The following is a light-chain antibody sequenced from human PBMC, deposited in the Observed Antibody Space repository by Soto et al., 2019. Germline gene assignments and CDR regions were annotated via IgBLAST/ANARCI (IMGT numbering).Light chain of an antibody. CDR2: GAS. Sequence: EIVLTQSPGTLSLSPGERATLSCRASQSVSSSYLAWYQQKPGQAPRLLIYGASSRDTGIPDRFSGSGSGTDFTLTISRLEPEDFAVYYCQQYCSSLGSFGQGTKLEIK. CDR3: QQYCSSLGS. CDR1: QSVSSSY. J-gene: IGKJ2*01. V-gene: IGKV3-20*01.